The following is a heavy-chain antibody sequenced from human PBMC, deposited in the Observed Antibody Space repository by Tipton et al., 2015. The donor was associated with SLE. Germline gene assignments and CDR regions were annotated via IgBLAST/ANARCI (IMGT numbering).Heavy chain of an antibody. CDR2: IYHSGNT. V-gene: IGHV4-38-2*02. D-gene: IGHD5-12*01. CDR3: ARDREFRGYEPVGDALEH. Sequence: TLSLTCAVSGSSITNGYYWGWIRQPPGKGLEWIGGIYHSGNTYYNPSLKNRVTISIDTSKNQFSLKLTSVTAADTAVYFCARDREFRGYEPVGDALEHWGQGIMVTVSS. J-gene: IGHJ3*01. CDR1: GSSITNGYY.